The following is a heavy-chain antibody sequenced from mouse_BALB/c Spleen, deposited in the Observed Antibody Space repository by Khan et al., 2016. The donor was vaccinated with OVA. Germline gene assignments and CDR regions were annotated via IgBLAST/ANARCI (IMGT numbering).Heavy chain of an antibody. CDR3: ARTARIKY. V-gene: IGHV3-2*02. J-gene: IGHJ2*01. D-gene: IGHD1-2*01. CDR2: ISYSGST. CDR1: GYSITSGYG. Sequence: VQLKQSGPGLVKPSQSLSLTCTVTGYSITSGYGWNWIRQFQGNNLEWMGYISYSGSTNYNPSLKSRISITRDTSKNQFFLQLNSVTTEDTATYYCARTARIKYWGQGTTLTVSS.